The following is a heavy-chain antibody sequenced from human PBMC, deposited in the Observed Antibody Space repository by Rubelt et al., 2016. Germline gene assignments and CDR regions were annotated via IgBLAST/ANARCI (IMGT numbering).Heavy chain of an antibody. CDR3: ARHGSGSRGWFDR. CDR1: GGSISSYY. J-gene: IGHJ5*02. D-gene: IGHD1-26*01. Sequence: QVQLQESGPGLVKPSETLSLTCTVSGGSISSYYWSWIRQPPGKGLEWIGYIYYSGSTNYNPSLKSRVTISVDTSKNQFSRRLSCVNAAETAVYYGARHGSGSRGWFDRWGQGTLVTVSS. CDR2: IYYSGST. V-gene: IGHV4-59*08.